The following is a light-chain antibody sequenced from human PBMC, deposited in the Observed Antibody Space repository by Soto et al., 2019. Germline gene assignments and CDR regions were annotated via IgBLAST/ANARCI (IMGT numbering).Light chain of an antibody. J-gene: IGLJ1*01. CDR1: SSDVGVYNY. V-gene: IGLV2-14*03. CDR3: SAYTSSSTYV. Sequence: QSALTQPASVSGSPGQSITISCTGTSSDVGVYNYVSWYQQHPGKAPKLMIYDVSNRPSGVSNRFSGSKSGNTASLTISGLQAEDVADYYCSAYTSSSTYVFGTGTKLTVL. CDR2: DVS.